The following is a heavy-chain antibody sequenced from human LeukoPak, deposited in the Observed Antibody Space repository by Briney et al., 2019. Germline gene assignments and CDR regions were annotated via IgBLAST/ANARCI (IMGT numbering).Heavy chain of an antibody. CDR3: AAAEVRGVIARPLYYYYMDV. CDR1: AQSFTAYY. CDR2: INPNSGGT. J-gene: IGHJ6*03. V-gene: IGHV1-2*02. D-gene: IGHD3-10*01. Sequence: ASVKVSCQASAQSFTAYYIHWVRQAPGQGLEWMGWINPNSGGTNYAQKFQGRVTMTRDTSISTAYMELSRLRSDDTAVYYCAAAEVRGVIARPLYYYYMDVWGKGTTVTISS.